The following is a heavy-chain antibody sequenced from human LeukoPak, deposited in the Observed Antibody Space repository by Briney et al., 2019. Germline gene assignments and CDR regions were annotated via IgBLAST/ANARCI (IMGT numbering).Heavy chain of an antibody. D-gene: IGHD3-3*01. CDR1: GFTFCSNG. CDR2: IWFDVSNK. Sequence: GRSVRLSCAAGGFTFCSNGMQWVRPAPGQGLKWMAIIWFDVSNKYYADSVKGRFTISRDNSKNPLHLQTSSLRAEDTAEYYCARDGVGFDYWGQGTLVTVSS. CDR3: ARDGVGFDY. J-gene: IGHJ4*02. V-gene: IGHV3-33*01.